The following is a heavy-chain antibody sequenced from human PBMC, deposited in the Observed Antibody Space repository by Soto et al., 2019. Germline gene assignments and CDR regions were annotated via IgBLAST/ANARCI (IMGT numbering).Heavy chain of an antibody. CDR3: ARHPPAVYYYGMDV. J-gene: IGHJ6*02. CDR2: IIPIFGTA. V-gene: IGHV1-69*13. CDR1: GNIFTNSY. Sequence: SGKVSCKASGNIFTNSYIHWVRQAPGQGLEWMGGIIPIFGTANYAQKFQGRVTITADESTSTAYMELSSLRSEDTAVYYCARHPPAVYYYGMDVWGQGTTVTVSS.